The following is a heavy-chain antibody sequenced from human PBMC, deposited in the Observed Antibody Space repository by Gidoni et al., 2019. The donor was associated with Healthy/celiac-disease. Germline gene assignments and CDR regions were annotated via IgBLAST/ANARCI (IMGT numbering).Heavy chain of an antibody. J-gene: IGHJ5*02. CDR2: INPNSGGT. CDR1: GYTFTGYY. CDR3: ARDLGVVGVQNWFDP. Sequence: QVQLVQSGAEGKKPGASVKVSCQASGYTFTGYYMHWVRQAPGQGLEWMGWINPNSGGTNYAQKFQGRVTMTRDTSISTAYMELSRLRSDDTAVYYCARDLGVVGVQNWFDPWGQGTLVTVSS. D-gene: IGHD3-10*01. V-gene: IGHV1-2*02.